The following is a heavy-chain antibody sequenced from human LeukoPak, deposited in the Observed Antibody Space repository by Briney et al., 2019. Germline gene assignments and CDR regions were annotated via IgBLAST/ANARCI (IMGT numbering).Heavy chain of an antibody. CDR2: ISGGGDST. CDR1: GFPFSSSG. Sequence: SGGSPRLSCATSGFPFSSSGMSWVRQAPGKGLEWVSAISGGGDSTFYADSVKGRFTISRDNAKNSLYLQMNSLRAEDTAVYYCARVLGGFDYWGQGTLVTVSS. J-gene: IGHJ4*02. V-gene: IGHV3-23*01. CDR3: ARVLGGFDY.